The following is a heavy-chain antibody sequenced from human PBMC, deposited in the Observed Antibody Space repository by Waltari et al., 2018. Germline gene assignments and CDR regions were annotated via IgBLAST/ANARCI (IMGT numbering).Heavy chain of an antibody. CDR1: GFTSSNYA. J-gene: IGHJ2*01. D-gene: IGHD3-3*01. CDR2: ISGTGAET. V-gene: IGHV3-23*04. CDR3: SKDLEYTSLGHWYFAL. Sequence: EVQLVESGGDLVQPGGSLRLSCAGSGFTSSNYAMTWVRQAPGKGLEWVSSISGTGAETFYADSVKGRFTISRDNSKNTLFLEMNSLRAEDTAIYYCSKDLEYTSLGHWYFALWGRGTLVTVSS.